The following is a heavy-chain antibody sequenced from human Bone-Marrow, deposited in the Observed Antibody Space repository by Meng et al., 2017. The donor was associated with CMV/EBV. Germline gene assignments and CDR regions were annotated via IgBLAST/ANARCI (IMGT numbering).Heavy chain of an antibody. CDR3: ARGDCSGYGCYMDV. CDR2: IVTTGETV. D-gene: IGHD2-15*01. V-gene: IGHV3-48*03. CDR1: GFTFSGYE. Sequence: GGSLRLSCAGSGFTFSGYEMNWVRQAPGKGLEGVSHIVTTGETVHYGDSVKGRFTISRDNAKNSVYLQMNSLRAEDTALYYCARGDCSGYGCYMDVWGQGTSVTVSS. J-gene: IGHJ6*03.